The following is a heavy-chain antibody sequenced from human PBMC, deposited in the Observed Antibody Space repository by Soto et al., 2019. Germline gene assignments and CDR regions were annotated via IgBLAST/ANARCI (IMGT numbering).Heavy chain of an antibody. D-gene: IGHD3-9*01. Sequence: SETLSLTCTVSGGSISSGGYYWSWIRQHPGKGLEWIGYIYYSGSTYYNPSLKSRVTISVDTSKNQSSLKLSSVTAADTAVYYCARVRGSDYDILTGYRSDYYGMDVWGQGTTVTVSS. V-gene: IGHV4-31*03. CDR3: ARVRGSDYDILTGYRSDYYGMDV. CDR1: GGSISSGGYY. J-gene: IGHJ6*02. CDR2: IYYSGST.